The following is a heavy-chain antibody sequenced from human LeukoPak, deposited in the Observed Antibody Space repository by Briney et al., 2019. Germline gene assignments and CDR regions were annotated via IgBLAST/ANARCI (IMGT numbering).Heavy chain of an antibody. CDR3: AKTRGGLGLLLWFGERQKNYYFDY. V-gene: IGHV3-23*01. CDR2: ISGSGGST. D-gene: IGHD3-10*01. J-gene: IGHJ4*02. Sequence: PGGSLRLSCAASGFTFSSYAMSWVRQAPGKGLEWVSAISGSGGSTYYADSVKGRFTISRDNSKNTLYLQMNSLRAEDTAVYYCAKTRGGLGLLLWFGERQKNYYFDYWGQGTLVTVSS. CDR1: GFTFSSYA.